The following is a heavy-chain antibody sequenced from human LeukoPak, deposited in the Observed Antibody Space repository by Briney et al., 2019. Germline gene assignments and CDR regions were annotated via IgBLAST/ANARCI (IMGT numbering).Heavy chain of an antibody. V-gene: IGHV4-59*01. Sequence: SETLSLTCTVSGGSISSYYWSWIRQPPGKGLEWIGYIYYSGSTNYNPSLKSRVTISVDTSKNQFSLKLSSVTAADTAVYYCARARTGVDVWGQGTTVAVSS. CDR3: ARARTGVDV. CDR1: GGSISSYY. D-gene: IGHD1-14*01. CDR2: IYYSGST. J-gene: IGHJ6*02.